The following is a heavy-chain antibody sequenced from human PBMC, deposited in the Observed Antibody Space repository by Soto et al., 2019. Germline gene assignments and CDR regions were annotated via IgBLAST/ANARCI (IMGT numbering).Heavy chain of an antibody. Sequence: GGSLRLSCAASGFTFSSYWMSWVRQAPGKGLEWVANIKQDGSEKYYVDSVKGRFTISRDNAKNSLYLQMNSLRAEDTALYCCARESPFKGSISSYFDYWGQGTLVTVSS. J-gene: IGHJ4*01. CDR1: GFTFSSYW. CDR2: IKQDGSEK. CDR3: ARESPFKGSISSYFDY. V-gene: IGHV3-7*01. D-gene: IGHD6-6*01.